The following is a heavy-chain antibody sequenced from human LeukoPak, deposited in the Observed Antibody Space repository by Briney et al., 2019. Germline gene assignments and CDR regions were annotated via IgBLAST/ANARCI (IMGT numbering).Heavy chain of an antibody. V-gene: IGHV3-7*01. J-gene: IGHJ3*02. CDR3: ARGLRVGAFDI. CDR2: IKQDRSEK. CDR1: GFTFTNYW. Sequence: PGGSLRLSCAASGFTFTNYWMSWVRQAPGKGLELVANIKQDRSEKYYVDSVKGRFTISRDNAKNSLYLQMNSLRAEDTAVYYCARGLRVGAFDIRGQGTMVTVSS.